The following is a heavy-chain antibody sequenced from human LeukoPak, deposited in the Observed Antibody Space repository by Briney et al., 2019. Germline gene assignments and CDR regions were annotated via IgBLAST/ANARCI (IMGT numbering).Heavy chain of an antibody. CDR3: ARWDAFDI. V-gene: IGHV3-74*01. CDR2: ISGDGRGT. CDR1: GFIFTDYW. J-gene: IGHJ3*02. Sequence: GGSMRLSCAASGFIFTDYWMHWVRQGPGKELVWLARISGDGRGTTYADSVKGRFTISRDNAKSTAFLQMKSLRAEDTGIYYCARWDAFDIWGQGTMVTVSS.